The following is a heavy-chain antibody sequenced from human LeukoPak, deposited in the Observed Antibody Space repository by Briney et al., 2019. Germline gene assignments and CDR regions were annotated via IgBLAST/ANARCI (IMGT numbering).Heavy chain of an antibody. D-gene: IGHD3-3*01. Sequence: PSETLSLTCAVYGGSFSGYYWSWIRQPPGKGLEWIGEINHSGSTNYNPSLKSRVAISVDTSNNQFSLKLSSVTAADTAVYYCASVYYDFWSGYSGPDYWGQGTLVTVSS. CDR3: ASVYYDFWSGYSGPDY. CDR2: INHSGST. V-gene: IGHV4-34*01. CDR1: GGSFSGYY. J-gene: IGHJ4*02.